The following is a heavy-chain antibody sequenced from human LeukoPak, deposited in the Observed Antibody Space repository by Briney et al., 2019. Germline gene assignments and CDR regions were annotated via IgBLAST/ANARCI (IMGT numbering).Heavy chain of an antibody. CDR1: GFTVSSNY. J-gene: IGHJ4*02. Sequence: GSLRLSCAASGFTVSSNYMSWIRQPPGKGLEWIGEINHSGSTNYNPSLKRRVTVSVDTSKNQFSLKLSSVTAADTAVYYCARVIVVDRWGPDYWGQGTLVTVSS. D-gene: IGHD3-16*02. CDR2: INHSGST. V-gene: IGHV4-34*01. CDR3: ARVIVVDRWGPDY.